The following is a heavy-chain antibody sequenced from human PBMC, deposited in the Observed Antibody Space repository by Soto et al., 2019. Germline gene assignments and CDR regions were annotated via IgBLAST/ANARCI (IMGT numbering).Heavy chain of an antibody. CDR1: RCPFSSYA. Sequence: SVKVSCTASRCPFSSYAISWVRQAPGQGLEWIGGIIPIFGTANSPHKLQGRVTITADEXTSTAYMELSSLRSEDTAVYYCANMRKLPKYSSSGYRGEWFDPWAQGTLVTVSS. V-gene: IGHV1-69*13. CDR2: IIPIFGTA. D-gene: IGHD6-13*01. CDR3: ANMRKLPKYSSSGYRGEWFDP. J-gene: IGHJ5*02.